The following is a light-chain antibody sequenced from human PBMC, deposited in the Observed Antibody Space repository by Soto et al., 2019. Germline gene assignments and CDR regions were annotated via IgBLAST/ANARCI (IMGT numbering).Light chain of an antibody. CDR1: QSVSSNF. Sequence: EIVLTQSPATLSVSPGERATLSCRASQSVSSNFLAWYQQKPGQAPRLLIYGASSRATGIPDRFSGSGSGTDFTLTISRLEPEDFAVYYCQQYGSSPCTFGQGTKLEIK. J-gene: IGKJ2*02. V-gene: IGKV3-20*01. CDR3: QQYGSSPCT. CDR2: GAS.